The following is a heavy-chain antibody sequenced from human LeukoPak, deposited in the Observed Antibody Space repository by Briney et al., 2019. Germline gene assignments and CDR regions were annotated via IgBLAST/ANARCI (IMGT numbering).Heavy chain of an antibody. Sequence: ASVKVSCKASGYSFTNYGITWIREAPGQGPEWLGWISGYNANAHYAQNVQGRVTLTTDTSTNTAYMELRGLTSDDTAMYYCARVGRGCSIIRGYWENWCDPWGEGALVIVSS. CDR3: ARVGRGCSIIRGYWENWCDP. CDR2: ISGYNANA. J-gene: IGHJ5*02. CDR1: GYSFTNYG. V-gene: IGHV1-18*01. D-gene: IGHD2-2*01.